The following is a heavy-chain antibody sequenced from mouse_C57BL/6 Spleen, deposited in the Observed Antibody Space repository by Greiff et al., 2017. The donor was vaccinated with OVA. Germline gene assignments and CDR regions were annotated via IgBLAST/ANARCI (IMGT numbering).Heavy chain of an antibody. J-gene: IGHJ2*01. CDR1: GYTFTSYW. CDR3: ARGYSNYPDY. CDR2: IDPSDSYT. Sequence: QVQLQQPGAELVMPGASVKLSCKASGYTFTSYWMHWVKQRPGQGLEWIGEIDPSDSYTNYNQKFQGKSTLTVDKSSSTAYMQLSSLTSEDSAVYYCARGYSNYPDYWGQGTTLTVSS. D-gene: IGHD2-5*01. V-gene: IGHV1-69*01.